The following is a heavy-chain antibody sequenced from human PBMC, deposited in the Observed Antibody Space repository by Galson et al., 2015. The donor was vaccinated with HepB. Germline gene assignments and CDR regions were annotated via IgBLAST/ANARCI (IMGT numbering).Heavy chain of an antibody. V-gene: IGHV4-59*01. CDR3: ARSYCSAGSCLHLV. D-gene: IGHD2-15*01. CDR2: IYYTGST. CDR1: GGSISSYY. J-gene: IGHJ4*02. Sequence: TLSLTCTVSGGSISSYYGSWIRQTPGKGLESIGYIYYTGSTNYNPSIKSRVTVSVDTSKNQFSLKLTSVTAADTAMYYCARSYCSAGSCLHLVWGLGTLVTVSS.